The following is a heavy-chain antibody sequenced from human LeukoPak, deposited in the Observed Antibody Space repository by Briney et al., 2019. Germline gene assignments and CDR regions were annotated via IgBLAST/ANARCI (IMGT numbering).Heavy chain of an antibody. CDR3: AATGSGGYDSGAAFDI. CDR1: GYTFTTYD. CDR2: INPNSGNT. J-gene: IGHJ3*02. D-gene: IGHD5-12*01. V-gene: IGHV1-8*03. Sequence: ASVKVSCKASGYTFTTYDINWVRQATGQGLQWMGWINPNSGNTGYAQKFQGRITITRNTSISTVYMELSSLRSEDTAVYYCAATGSGGYDSGAAFDIWGQGTMVTVSS.